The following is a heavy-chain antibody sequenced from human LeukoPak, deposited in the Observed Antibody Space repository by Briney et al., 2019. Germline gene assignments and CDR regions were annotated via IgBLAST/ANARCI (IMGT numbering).Heavy chain of an antibody. CDR1: GFTFSSYG. J-gene: IGHJ3*02. V-gene: IGHV3-33*01. CDR3: ARDAYIVATIPQAHGAFDI. D-gene: IGHD5-12*01. Sequence: GRSLRLSCAASGFTFSSYGMHWVRQAPGKGLEWVAVIWYDGSNKYYADSVKGRFTISRDNSKNTLYLQMDSLRAEDTAVYYCARDAYIVATIPQAHGAFDIWGQGTMVTVSS. CDR2: IWYDGSNK.